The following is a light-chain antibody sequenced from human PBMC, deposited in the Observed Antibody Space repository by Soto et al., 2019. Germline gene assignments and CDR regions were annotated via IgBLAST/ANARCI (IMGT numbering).Light chain of an antibody. J-gene: IGKJ4*01. CDR3: QQHGSSPTLT. Sequence: VLTQSPVTLSLYPGERATLSCMASQSVTSSSLAWYQQKPGQAPRLRADGASSRAPGIPPRFCGSGSGTAFSLPISSMEHADFAAYYCQQHGSSPTLTFGGGTKVDIK. CDR2: GAS. V-gene: IGKV3-20*01. CDR1: QSVTSSS.